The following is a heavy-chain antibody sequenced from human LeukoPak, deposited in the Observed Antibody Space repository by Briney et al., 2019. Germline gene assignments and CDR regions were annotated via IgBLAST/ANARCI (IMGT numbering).Heavy chain of an antibody. J-gene: IGHJ4*02. D-gene: IGHD2-2*03. CDR3: AGEVGSLDY. CDR2: IYASGST. CDR1: GFTFSDYY. Sequence: GSLRLSCPASGFTFSDYYMSWIRPPAGKGLEWIGLIYASGSTNYNPSLKSRVTMSVDTPKNQFSLHLRSVTAADTAVYYCAGEVGSLDYWGQGTLVTVSS. V-gene: IGHV4-4*07.